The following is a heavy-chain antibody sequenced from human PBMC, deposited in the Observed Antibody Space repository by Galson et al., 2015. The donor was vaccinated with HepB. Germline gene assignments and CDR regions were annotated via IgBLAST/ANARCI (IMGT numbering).Heavy chain of an antibody. V-gene: IGHV4-31*03. J-gene: IGHJ3*02. Sequence: LTCTVSGGSISSGGYYWNWIRQHPGKGLEWIGYIYYSGSTYYNPSLKGRVTISVDTSKNQFSLKLSSVTAADTAVYYCARDRDIAVAGNGGAFDIWGQGTMVTVSS. CDR3: ARDRDIAVAGNGGAFDI. CDR1: GGSISSGGYY. D-gene: IGHD6-19*01. CDR2: IYYSGST.